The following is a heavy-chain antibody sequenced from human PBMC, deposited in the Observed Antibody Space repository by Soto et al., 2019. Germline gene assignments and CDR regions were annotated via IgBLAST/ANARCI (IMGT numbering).Heavy chain of an antibody. V-gene: IGHV3-23*01. D-gene: IGHD2-8*01. Sequence: EVQLLDSGGGLVQPGGSLRLSCAASGFTFSNYAMSWVRQAPGKELEWGSSISSSGGSTDYADSVKGRFTISRDNSQNTLNLQMNSLRAEDTAIYFCAKNQHAMAHDYWGPGTLVTVSS. CDR2: ISSSGGST. J-gene: IGHJ4*02. CDR1: GFTFSNYA. CDR3: AKNQHAMAHDY.